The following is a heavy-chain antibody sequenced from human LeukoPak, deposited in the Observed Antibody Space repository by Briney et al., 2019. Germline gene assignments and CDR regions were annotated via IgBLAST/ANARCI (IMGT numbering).Heavy chain of an antibody. CDR3: ARDWNYGGTIDY. CDR2: LTSHSSTI. J-gene: IGHJ4*02. D-gene: IGHD4-23*01. V-gene: IGHV3-48*01. Sequence: GGSLRLSCAASGFTVSSNYMSWVRQAPGKGLEWISYLTSHSSTIYYADSVKGRFTISRDNAKNSLYLQMNSLRAEDTAVYYCARDWNYGGTIDYWGQGILVTVSS. CDR1: GFTVSSNY.